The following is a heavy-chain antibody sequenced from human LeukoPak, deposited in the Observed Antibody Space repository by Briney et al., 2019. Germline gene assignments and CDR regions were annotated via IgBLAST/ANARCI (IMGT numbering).Heavy chain of an antibody. D-gene: IGHD1-26*01. Sequence: ASVKVSCKASGYTFTSYDINWVRQATGQGLEWMGWMNPNSGNTGYAQKFQGRVTITRNTSISTAYMELSSLRSEDTAVYYCARGYSGSYPGHFDYWGQGTLVTVSS. CDR2: MNPNSGNT. CDR3: ARGYSGSYPGHFDY. V-gene: IGHV1-8*03. CDR1: GYTFTSYD. J-gene: IGHJ4*02.